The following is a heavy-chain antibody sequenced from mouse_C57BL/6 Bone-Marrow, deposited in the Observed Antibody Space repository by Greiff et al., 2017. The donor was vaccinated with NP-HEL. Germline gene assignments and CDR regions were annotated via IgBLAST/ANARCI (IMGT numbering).Heavy chain of an antibody. CDR1: GFTFSDYG. Sequence: EVKLMESGGGLVKPGGSLKLSCAASGFTFSDYGMHWVRQAPEKGLEWVAYISSGSSTIYYADTVKGRFTISRDNAKNTLFLQMTSPRSEDTAMYYCARRGLTGTWGYFDYWGQGTTLTVSS. CDR3: ARRGLTGTWGYFDY. D-gene: IGHD4-1*01. CDR2: ISSGSSTI. J-gene: IGHJ2*01. V-gene: IGHV5-17*01.